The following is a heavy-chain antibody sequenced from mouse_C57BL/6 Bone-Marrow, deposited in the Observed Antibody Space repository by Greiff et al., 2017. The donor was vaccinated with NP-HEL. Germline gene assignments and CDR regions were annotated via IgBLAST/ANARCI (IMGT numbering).Heavy chain of an antibody. CDR3: ARGRFAY. CDR1: GYTFTSYW. J-gene: IGHJ3*01. Sequence: VQLQQPGAELVMPGASVKLSCKASGYTFTSYWMHWVKQRPGQGLEWIGEIDPSDSYTNYNQKFKGKSTLTVDKSSSTAYMQLSSLTSEDSAVYYCARGRFAYWGQGILVTVSA. V-gene: IGHV1-69*01. CDR2: IDPSDSYT.